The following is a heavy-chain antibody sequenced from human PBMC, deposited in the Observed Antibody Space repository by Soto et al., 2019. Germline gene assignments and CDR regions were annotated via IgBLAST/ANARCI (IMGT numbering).Heavy chain of an antibody. V-gene: IGHV4-30-4*01. Sequence: QVQLQESGPGLVKPSQTLSLTCTVSGGSISSGDYYWSWIRQPPGKGLEWIGYIYYSGSTYYNPSLKRRVTIPVDTSKNQFSLKLSSVTAADTAVDYCARAQGSGFLVSWGQGTLVTVSS. CDR2: IYYSGST. D-gene: IGHD3-10*01. CDR3: ARAQGSGFLVS. J-gene: IGHJ4*02. CDR1: GGSISSGDYY.